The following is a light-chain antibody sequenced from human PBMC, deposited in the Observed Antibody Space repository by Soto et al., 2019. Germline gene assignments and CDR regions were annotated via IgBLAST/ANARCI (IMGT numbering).Light chain of an antibody. Sequence: DIQMTQSPSTLSGSVGDRVTITCRASQTISSWLAWYQQKPGKAPKLLIYKASTLKSGVPSRFSVSGSGTEFTVTISSLHPDELATYYCQHYNSYSASFGKGTKVALK. CDR2: KAS. CDR3: QHYNSYSAS. CDR1: QTISSW. V-gene: IGKV1-5*03. J-gene: IGKJ1*01.